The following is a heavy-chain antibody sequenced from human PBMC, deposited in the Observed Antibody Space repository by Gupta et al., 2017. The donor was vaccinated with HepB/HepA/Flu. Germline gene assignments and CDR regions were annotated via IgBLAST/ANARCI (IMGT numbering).Heavy chain of an antibody. CDR1: GFTFSSYA. Sequence: EVQLLESGGGLVQPGGSLRLPCAASGFTFSSYAMRWVRQAPGKGLEWVSAISGSGGSTYYADSVKGRFTISRDNSKNTLYLQMNSLRAEDTAVYYCAKIGRYDSTGYWGQGTLVTVSS. V-gene: IGHV3-23*01. CDR3: AKIGRYDSTGY. J-gene: IGHJ4*02. D-gene: IGHD3-22*01. CDR2: ISGSGGST.